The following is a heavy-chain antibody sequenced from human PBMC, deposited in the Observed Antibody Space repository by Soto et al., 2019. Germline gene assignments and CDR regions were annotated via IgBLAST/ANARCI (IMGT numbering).Heavy chain of an antibody. CDR2: IIPIFGTA. J-gene: IGHJ5*02. CDR3: ARDPEPPHNWFDP. Sequence: GASVKVSCKASRGTFSSYAISWVRQAPGQGLEWMGGIIPIFGTANYAQKFQGRVTITADESTSTAYMELSSLRSEDTAVYYCARDPEPPHNWFDPWGQGTLVTVSS. CDR1: RGTFSSYA. V-gene: IGHV1-69*13. D-gene: IGHD1-26*01.